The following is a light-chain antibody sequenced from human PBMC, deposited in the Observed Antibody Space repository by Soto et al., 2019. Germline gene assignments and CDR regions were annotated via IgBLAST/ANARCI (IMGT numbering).Light chain of an antibody. CDR3: LQHDSYPYT. Sequence: DIQMTQSPSAMSASVGDRVTITCRASQGISTYLAWFQQKPGKVPKRLIYDASGLQSGVPSRFSGSRSGTEFTLTISSLQPEDFATYFCLQHDSYPYTFGQGTKLEIK. CDR2: DAS. CDR1: QGISTY. V-gene: IGKV1-17*03. J-gene: IGKJ2*01.